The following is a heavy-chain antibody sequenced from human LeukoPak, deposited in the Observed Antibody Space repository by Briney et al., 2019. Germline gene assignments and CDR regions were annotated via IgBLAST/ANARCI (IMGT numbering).Heavy chain of an antibody. J-gene: IGHJ6*03. CDR2: IYYSGST. Sequence: SETLSLTCTVSGGSISSYYWSWIRQPPGKGLEWIGYIYYSGSTNYNPSLKSRVTISVDTSKNQFSLKLGSVTAADTAVYYCARDIIRYYDSSGYYYYYMDVWGKGTTVTVSS. CDR3: ARDIIRYYDSSGYYYYYMDV. V-gene: IGHV4-59*01. D-gene: IGHD3-22*01. CDR1: GGSISSYY.